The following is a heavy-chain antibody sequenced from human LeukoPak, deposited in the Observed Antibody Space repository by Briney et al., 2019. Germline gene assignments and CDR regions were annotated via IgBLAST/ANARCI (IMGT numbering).Heavy chain of an antibody. Sequence: GASVKVSCKASAYTFTGYYMHWVRQAPGQGLEWMGWIIPNTGDTNFAQKFQGRVTMTSDTSIRTAYMELNRLRSDDTAMYYCARDRGYYYDTSDFYFAPLTLDYWGRGTLVTVSS. D-gene: IGHD3-22*01. V-gene: IGHV1-2*02. CDR2: IIPNTGDT. CDR1: AYTFTGYY. CDR3: ARDRGYYYDTSDFYFAPLTLDY. J-gene: IGHJ4*02.